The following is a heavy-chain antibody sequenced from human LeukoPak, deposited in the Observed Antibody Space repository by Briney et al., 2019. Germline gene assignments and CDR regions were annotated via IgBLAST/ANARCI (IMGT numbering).Heavy chain of an antibody. CDR2: ISGSGGST. CDR3: AKVLYGGYSYDY. D-gene: IGHD5-18*01. CDR1: GFTFSTYV. Sequence: GGSLRLSCAAPGFTFSTYVMSWVRQAPGKGLEWVSVISGSGGSTNYADSVKGRFTISRDNSKNTLYLQMNSLRAEDTAVYYCAKVLYGGYSYDYWGQGTLVTVSS. V-gene: IGHV3-23*01. J-gene: IGHJ4*02.